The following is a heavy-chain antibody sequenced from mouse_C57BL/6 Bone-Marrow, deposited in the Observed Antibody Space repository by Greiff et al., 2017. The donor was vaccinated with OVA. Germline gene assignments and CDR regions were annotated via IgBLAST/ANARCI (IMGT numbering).Heavy chain of an antibody. V-gene: IGHV5-17*01. Sequence: DVQLVESGGGLVKPGGSLKLSCAASGFTFSDYGMHWVRQAPEKGLEWVAYISSGSSTIYYADTVKGRFTISRDNAKNTLFLQMTSLRSEDTAMYYCAKGGYYDYDYWGQGTTLTVSS. D-gene: IGHD2-4*01. CDR2: ISSGSSTI. CDR3: AKGGYYDYDY. CDR1: GFTFSDYG. J-gene: IGHJ2*01.